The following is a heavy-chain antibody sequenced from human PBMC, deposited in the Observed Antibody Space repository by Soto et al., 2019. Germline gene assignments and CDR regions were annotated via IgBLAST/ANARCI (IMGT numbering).Heavy chain of an antibody. CDR1: GGSISSYY. J-gene: IGHJ5*02. CDR2: IYYSGST. Sequence: QVQLQESGPGLVKPSETLSLTCTVSGGSISSYYWSWIRQPPGKGLEWIGYIYYSGSTNYNPSLKSRVTISVDTSKNQFSLKLSSVTAADTAVYYCARDLWYGKGWLDPWGQGTLVTVSS. CDR3: ARDLWYGKGWLDP. V-gene: IGHV4-59*01. D-gene: IGHD6-13*01.